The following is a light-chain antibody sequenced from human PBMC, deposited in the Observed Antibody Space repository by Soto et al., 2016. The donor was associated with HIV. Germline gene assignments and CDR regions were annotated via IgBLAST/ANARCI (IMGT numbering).Light chain of an antibody. CDR2: KTS. J-gene: IGKJ1*01. CDR1: QSVSVW. V-gene: IGKV1-5*03. Sequence: DIQMTQFPSTLSVSIGDRVTITCRASQSVSVWLAWYQQKPGKAPNLLIFKTSTLEVGVPSRFSGSGSGTDFTLTLSSVQPDDVGTYYCQQYNTVPWTFGQGT. CDR3: QQYNTVPWT.